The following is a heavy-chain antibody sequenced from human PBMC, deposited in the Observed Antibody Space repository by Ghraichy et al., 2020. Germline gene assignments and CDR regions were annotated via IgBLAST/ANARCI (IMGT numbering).Heavy chain of an antibody. CDR2: IFHSGSA. D-gene: IGHD5-24*01. CDR3: ARVATLRRDASDL. V-gene: IGHV4-30-2*01. Sequence: SETLSLTCDVSGGSISSAGYSWSWVRQPPGKGLEWIGYIFHSGSAYYESSLRSRITISVDRSKNQFSLRLSSVTAADTAVYFCARVATLRRDASDLWGRGTMVTGCS. J-gene: IGHJ3*01. CDR1: GGSISSAGYS.